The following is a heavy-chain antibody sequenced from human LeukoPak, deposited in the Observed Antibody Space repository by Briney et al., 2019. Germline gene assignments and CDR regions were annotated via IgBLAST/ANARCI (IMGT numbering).Heavy chain of an antibody. D-gene: IGHD3-10*01. CDR1: GGSFSGYY. CDR3: GRGSYYYGSGSYVDYFDY. J-gene: IGHJ4*02. Sequence: PSETLSLTCAVYGGSFSGYYWSWLRQPPGKGLEWIGEINHSGSTNYNPSLKSRVTISVDTSKNQFSLKLSSVTAPDTAVYYCGRGSYYYGSGSYVDYFDYWGQGTLVTVSS. CDR2: INHSGST. V-gene: IGHV4-34*01.